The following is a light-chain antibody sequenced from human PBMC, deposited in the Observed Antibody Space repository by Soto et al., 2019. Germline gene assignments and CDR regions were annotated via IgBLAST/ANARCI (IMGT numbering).Light chain of an antibody. CDR1: SSDIGGYNY. CDR3: TSYTSISTNYV. V-gene: IGLV2-14*01. Sequence: QSALTQPASVSGSPGQSITISCTGTSSDIGGYNYVSWYQQHPGKAPKLMIYEVSNRPSGVSNRFSGSKSGNTDSLTISGLKAEDEADYYCTSYTSISTNYVFGTGTKVTVL. J-gene: IGLJ1*01. CDR2: EVS.